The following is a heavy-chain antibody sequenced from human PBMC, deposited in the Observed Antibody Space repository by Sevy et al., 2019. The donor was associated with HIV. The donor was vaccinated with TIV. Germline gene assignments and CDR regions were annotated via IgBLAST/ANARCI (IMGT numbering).Heavy chain of an antibody. V-gene: IGHV1-46*01. CDR1: GYTFTTYY. CDR2: INPSGGST. D-gene: IGHD1-1*01. CDR3: ARGLGWQQPRWYFEY. Sequence: ASVKVSCKASGYTFTTYYIHWVRQAPGQGLQWMGIINPSGGSTNYAQKFQGRVTMTSDMSTSTVYMDLTSLRSEDTAVYYCARGLGWQQPRWYFEYWGQGTLVTVSS. J-gene: IGHJ4*02.